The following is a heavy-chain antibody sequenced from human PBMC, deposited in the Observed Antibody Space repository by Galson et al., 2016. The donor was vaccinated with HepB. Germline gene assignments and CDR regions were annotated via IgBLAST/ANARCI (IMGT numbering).Heavy chain of an antibody. CDR1: GFIFSVHG. CDR2: IWHDGSQE. V-gene: IGHV3-33*01. Sequence: SLRLSCAASGFIFSVHGFYWVRQAPGKGLEWVAIIWHDGSQEYYADSVKGRFTVSRDDSKNTLYLQMNSLRAEDTAVYYCAREPVRLDDLLTGPPKNPDYWGQGTLVTVSS. J-gene: IGHJ4*02. D-gene: IGHD3-9*01. CDR3: AREPVRLDDLLTGPPKNPDY.